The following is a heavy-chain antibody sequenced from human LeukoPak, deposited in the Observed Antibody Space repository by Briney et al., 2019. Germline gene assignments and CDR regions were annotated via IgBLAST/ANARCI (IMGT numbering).Heavy chain of an antibody. D-gene: IGHD3-10*01. Sequence: PSETLSLTCTVSGGSISSGGYYWSWIRQPPGKGLEWIGYIYHSGSTYYNPSLKSRVTISVDRSKNQFSLKLSSVTAADTAVYYCARATGGDYYGSGSYRSDWYFDLWGRGTLVTVSS. CDR3: ARATGGDYYGSGSYRSDWYFDL. J-gene: IGHJ2*01. CDR1: GGSISSGGYY. CDR2: IYHSGST. V-gene: IGHV4-30-2*01.